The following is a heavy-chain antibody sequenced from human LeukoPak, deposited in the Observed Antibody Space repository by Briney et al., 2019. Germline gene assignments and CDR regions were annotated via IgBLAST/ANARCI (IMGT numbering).Heavy chain of an antibody. D-gene: IGHD6-19*01. CDR2: TVSRGTT. Sequence: PGGSLRLSCAASGNYWMNWVRQAPGKGLEWVSSTVSRGTTQYADSVKGRFTVSRDTSKNTLYLQMNSLRADDTAVYYCAKCSTSAYTTGWCNWIDPWGQRTLVTVSS. CDR1: GNYW. J-gene: IGHJ5*02. V-gene: IGHV3-23*01. CDR3: AKCSTSAYTTGWCNWIDP.